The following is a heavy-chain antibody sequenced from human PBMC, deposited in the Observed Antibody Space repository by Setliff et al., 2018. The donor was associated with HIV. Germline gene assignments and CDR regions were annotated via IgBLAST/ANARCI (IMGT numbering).Heavy chain of an antibody. CDR3: AKAFGYCSGGSCPVLMDV. CDR2: IRYDGDNK. D-gene: IGHD2-15*01. V-gene: IGHV3-30*02. J-gene: IGHJ6*03. CDR1: GFTFSGYG. Sequence: GGSLRLSCAASGFTFSGYGMYWVRQAPGKGLEWVAFIRYDGDNKYYADSVKGRFTISRDNSKNTLYLQMSSLRAKDAAVYYCAKAFGYCSGGSCPVLMDVWGKGTTVTVSS.